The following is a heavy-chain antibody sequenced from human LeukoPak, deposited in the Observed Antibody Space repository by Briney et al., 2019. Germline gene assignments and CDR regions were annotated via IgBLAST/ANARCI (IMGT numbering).Heavy chain of an antibody. Sequence: SGGSLRLSCAASGFTFSSYGMHWVRQAPGKGLEWVAVISYDGSNKYYADSVKGRFTISRDNSKNTLYLQMNSLRAEDTAVYYCAKERYDILTGYPDAFDIWGQGTMVTVSS. CDR2: ISYDGSNK. J-gene: IGHJ3*02. CDR3: AKERYDILTGYPDAFDI. CDR1: GFTFSSYG. D-gene: IGHD3-9*01. V-gene: IGHV3-30*18.